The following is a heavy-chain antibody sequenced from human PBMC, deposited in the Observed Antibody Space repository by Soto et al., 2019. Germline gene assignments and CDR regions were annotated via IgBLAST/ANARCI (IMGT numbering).Heavy chain of an antibody. J-gene: IGHJ1*01. Sequence: EVQLVESGGGLVKPGGSLRLSCAASGFIFSSYSMNWVRQAPGKGLEWVSSISSRSSYMYHADSVKGRFTISRDDAKNSLNLQMNSLRAEDTGVYYCVRDLTTVTTAYFQHWGQGTLVTVSS. V-gene: IGHV3-21*01. D-gene: IGHD4-17*01. CDR3: VRDLTTVTTAYFQH. CDR2: ISSRSSYM. CDR1: GFIFSSYS.